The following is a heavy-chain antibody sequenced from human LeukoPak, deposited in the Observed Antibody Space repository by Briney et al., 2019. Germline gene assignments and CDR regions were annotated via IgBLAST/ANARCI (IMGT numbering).Heavy chain of an antibody. Sequence: GGSLRLSCAASGFTFDDYAMHWVRHAPGKGLEWVSLISWDGGSTYYADSVKGRFTISRDNSKNSLYLQMNSLRAEDTALYYCAKDPKTSGSYYFDYWGQGTLVTVSS. V-gene: IGHV3-43D*03. CDR3: AKDPKTSGSYYFDY. J-gene: IGHJ4*02. CDR1: GFTFDDYA. D-gene: IGHD1-26*01. CDR2: ISWDGGST.